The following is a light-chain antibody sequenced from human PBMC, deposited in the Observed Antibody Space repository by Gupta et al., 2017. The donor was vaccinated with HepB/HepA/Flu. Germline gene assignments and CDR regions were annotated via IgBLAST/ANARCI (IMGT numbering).Light chain of an antibody. Sequence: EIVLTQSPATLSLSPGQRATLSCRASQRVGSYLAWYQKKPGQVPRLLIYDASNRSTGIPPRFSASGSGRDCTLTISSLEPEDFAVYYGQQRINWHPGVTFGPGTRVDIK. CDR2: DAS. V-gene: IGKV3-11*02. CDR1: QRVGSY. J-gene: IGKJ3*01. CDR3: QQRINWHPGVT.